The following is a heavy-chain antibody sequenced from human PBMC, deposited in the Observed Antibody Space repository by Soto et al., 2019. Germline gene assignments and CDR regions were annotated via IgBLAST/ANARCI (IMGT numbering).Heavy chain of an antibody. J-gene: IGHJ6*03. CDR3: AKEIGGYYYYMDV. CDR1: VFTFDDYA. V-gene: IGHV3-9*01. CDR2: ISWNSGSI. D-gene: IGHD2-15*01. Sequence: GGSLRLSCAASVFTFDDYAMHWVRQAPGKGLEWVSGISWNSGSIGYADSVKGRFTISRDNAKNSLYLQMNSLRAEDTALYYCAKEIGGYYYYMDVWGKGTTVTVSS.